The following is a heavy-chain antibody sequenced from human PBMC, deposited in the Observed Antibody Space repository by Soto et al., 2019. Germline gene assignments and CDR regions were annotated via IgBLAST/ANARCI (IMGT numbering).Heavy chain of an antibody. D-gene: IGHD4-17*01. CDR1: GGSFSGYY. J-gene: IGHJ4*02. CDR3: ARETPPATVTTFGYVDY. CDR2: INHSGST. Sequence: PSETLSLTCAVYGGSFSGYYWSWIRQPPGKGLEWIGEINHSGSTNYNPSLKSRVTISVDTSKNQFSLKLSSVTAADTAVYYCARETPPATVTTFGYVDYWGQGTLVTVSS. V-gene: IGHV4-34*01.